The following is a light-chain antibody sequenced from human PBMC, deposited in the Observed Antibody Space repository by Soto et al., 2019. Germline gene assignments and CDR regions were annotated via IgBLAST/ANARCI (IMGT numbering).Light chain of an antibody. CDR2: AAS. V-gene: IGKV1D-12*01. CDR3: QQANSFPVT. J-gene: IGKJ5*01. Sequence: DIQMTQSPSSVSAAVGDRVTITCRASQGIRSWLAWYQQKPGKAPKLLIYAASKLQSGGPSRFSGSGSGTDFTLTISSLQPEDFATYYCQQANSFPVTFGQGTRLEIK. CDR1: QGIRSW.